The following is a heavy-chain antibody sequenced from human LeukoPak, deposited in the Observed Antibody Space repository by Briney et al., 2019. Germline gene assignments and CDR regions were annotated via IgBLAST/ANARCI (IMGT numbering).Heavy chain of an antibody. V-gene: IGHV3-7*01. CDR3: ARQRGHIVAGWYFDL. Sequence: GGSLSLSCAVSRFTFSSYWMSWVRQAPGKGLEGVANIKQGGSEKYYVDSVKGRFTISRDNAKNSLYLQMNSLRAEDTAVYYCARQRGHIVAGWYFDLWGRGTLVTVSS. CDR1: RFTFSSYW. CDR2: IKQGGSEK. D-gene: IGHD2-21*01. J-gene: IGHJ2*01.